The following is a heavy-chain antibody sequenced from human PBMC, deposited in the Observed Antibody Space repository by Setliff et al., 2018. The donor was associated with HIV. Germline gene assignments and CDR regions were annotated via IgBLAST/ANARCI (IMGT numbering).Heavy chain of an antibody. Sequence: GGSLRLSCAASGFTFSGYPIHWVRQAPGKGLEWLGRIRNKADNYATAYAASVKGSFTISRDDSMNTAYLQMKSLKIEDTAVYYCTRPQYVYDICGTCQSGGGYDTFDFWGQGTMVTVSS. V-gene: IGHV3-73*01. CDR3: TRPQYVYDICGTCQSGGGYDTFDF. CDR1: GFTFSGYP. CDR2: IRNKADNYAT. D-gene: IGHD3-22*01. J-gene: IGHJ3*01.